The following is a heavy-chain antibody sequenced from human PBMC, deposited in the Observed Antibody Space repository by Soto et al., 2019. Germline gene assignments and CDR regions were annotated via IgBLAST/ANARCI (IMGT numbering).Heavy chain of an antibody. CDR1: GASISSGGYY. CDR2: IYTSGST. Sequence: PSETLSLTCTVSGASISSGGYYWSWIRQQPGKGLEWIGDIYTSGSTYHNPSLKSRVTISVDTSKNQFSLKVSSVTAADTAVYYCARDYRGTYYYFGMDVWGQGTTVTVYS. V-gene: IGHV4-31*03. CDR3: ARDYRGTYYYFGMDV. J-gene: IGHJ6*02. D-gene: IGHD3-10*01.